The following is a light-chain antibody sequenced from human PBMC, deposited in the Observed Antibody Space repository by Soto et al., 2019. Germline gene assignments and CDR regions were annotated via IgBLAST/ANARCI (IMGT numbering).Light chain of an antibody. Sequence: QSALTQPASVSGSPGQSITISCTGTSSDGGGYNYVSWYQQYPGKAPKVMIYDVSNRPSGVSNRFSGSKSGNTASLTISGLQAEDEADYYCSSYTSSSPLFGGGTKLTVL. CDR3: SSYTSSSPL. J-gene: IGLJ2*01. CDR1: SSDGGGYNY. CDR2: DVS. V-gene: IGLV2-14*01.